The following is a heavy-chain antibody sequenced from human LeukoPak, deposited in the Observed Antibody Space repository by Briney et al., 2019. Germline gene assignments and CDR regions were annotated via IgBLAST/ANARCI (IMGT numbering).Heavy chain of an antibody. CDR3: ARDDGQYQLLSFGIDY. J-gene: IGHJ4*02. V-gene: IGHV3-30*04. CDR2: ISYDGSNK. Sequence: GGSLRLSCAASGFTFSSYAMHWVRQAPGKGLEWVAVISYDGSNKYYADSVKGRFTISRDNAKNSLYLQMNSLRAEDTAVYYCARDDGQYQLLSFGIDYWGQGTLVTVSS. CDR1: GFTFSSYA. D-gene: IGHD2-2*01.